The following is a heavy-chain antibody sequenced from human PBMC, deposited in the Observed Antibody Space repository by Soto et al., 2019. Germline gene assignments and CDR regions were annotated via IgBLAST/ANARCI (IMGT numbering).Heavy chain of an antibody. J-gene: IGHJ4*02. V-gene: IGHV5-51*01. CDR2: IYPGDSDT. Sequence: GESLKISCNCSGYSFTDYWIGWVRQVPGTGLEWMGIIYPGDSDTRYSPSFPGQVTISADKSISTAYLQWSSLKASDTAMYYCAKLVGPTTSGFDYWGQGTLVTVSS. CDR1: GYSFTDYW. D-gene: IGHD1-26*01. CDR3: AKLVGPTTSGFDY.